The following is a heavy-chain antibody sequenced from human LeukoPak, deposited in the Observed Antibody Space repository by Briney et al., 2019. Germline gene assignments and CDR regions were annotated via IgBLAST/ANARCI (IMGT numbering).Heavy chain of an antibody. V-gene: IGHV4-4*09. D-gene: IGHD3-3*01. Sequence: SETLSLTCTVSGGSISSYYWSWIRQPPGKGLEWIGYIYTSGSTNYNPSLKSRVTISVDTSKNQFSLKLSSVTAADTAVYYCARHYDFWSGFYYMDVWGKGTTVTVS. CDR2: IYTSGST. J-gene: IGHJ6*03. CDR1: GGSISSYY. CDR3: ARHYDFWSGFYYMDV.